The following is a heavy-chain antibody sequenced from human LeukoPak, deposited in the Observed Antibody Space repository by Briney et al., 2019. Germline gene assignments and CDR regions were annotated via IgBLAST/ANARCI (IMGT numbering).Heavy chain of an antibody. V-gene: IGHV3-23*01. CDR1: GFTFSSCG. CDR3: AKGIGGDYGSGSSARDN. D-gene: IGHD3-10*01. J-gene: IGHJ4*02. Sequence: GGSLILSCAASGFTFSSCGMGWVRQAPGKGLEWVSSISGSGGGAYYADSVEGRFTISRDNPKNTLYMQMDSLRAEDTAVYYCAKGIGGDYGSGSSARDNWGQGTLVTVSS. CDR2: ISGSGGGA.